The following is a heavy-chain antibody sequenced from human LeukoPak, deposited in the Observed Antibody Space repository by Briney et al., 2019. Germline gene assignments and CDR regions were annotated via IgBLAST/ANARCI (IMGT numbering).Heavy chain of an antibody. CDR1: GFTFSGYA. D-gene: IGHD5-18*01. Sequence: GGSLRLSCAASGFTFSGYAMSWVRQAPGKGLEWVSANSGSGGNTYYADSVRGRFTMSRDNSKNTLYLQMNSLRAEDTAVYYCARDVDTAMVTYYYYGMDVWGQGTTVTVSS. CDR3: ARDVDTAMVTYYYYGMDV. J-gene: IGHJ6*02. CDR2: NSGSGGNT. V-gene: IGHV3-23*01.